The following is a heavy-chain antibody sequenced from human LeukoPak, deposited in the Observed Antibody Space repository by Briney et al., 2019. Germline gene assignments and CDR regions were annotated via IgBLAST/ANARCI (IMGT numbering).Heavy chain of an antibody. CDR2: IYYSGST. J-gene: IGHJ4*02. V-gene: IGHV4-59*01. Sequence: KPSETLSLTCTVSGGSISSYYWSWIRQPTGKGLEWIRYIYYSGSTNYNPPLKSRVTISVDTSKNQFSLKLSSVTAADTAVYYCARHRLAPQEFDYWGQGTLVTVSS. D-gene: IGHD3-16*01. CDR3: ARHRLAPQEFDY. CDR1: GGSISSYY.